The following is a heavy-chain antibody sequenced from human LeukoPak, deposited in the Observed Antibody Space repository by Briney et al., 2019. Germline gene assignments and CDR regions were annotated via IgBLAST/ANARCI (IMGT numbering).Heavy chain of an antibody. J-gene: IGHJ4*02. V-gene: IGHV3-30*02. CDR3: AKVKGGYYDSSGYFDY. CDR1: GFTFSSYG. Sequence: GGSLRLSCAASGFTFSSYGMHWVRQAPGKGLEWVAFIRYDGSNKYYADSMKGRFTISRDNSKNTLYLQMNSLRAEDTAVYYCAKVKGGYYDSSGYFDYWGQGTLVTVSS. CDR2: IRYDGSNK. D-gene: IGHD3-22*01.